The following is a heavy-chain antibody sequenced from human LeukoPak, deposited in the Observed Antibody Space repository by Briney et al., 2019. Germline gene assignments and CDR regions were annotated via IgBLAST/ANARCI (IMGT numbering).Heavy chain of an antibody. V-gene: IGHV3-23*01. CDR2: ISGSGGST. Sequence: GGSLRLSCAASGFTFSSYEMNWVRQAPGKGLEWVSAISGSGGSTYYADSVKGRFTVSRDNSKNTLYLQMNSLRAEDTAVYYCAKGVAARPDVSDYWGQGTLVTVSS. J-gene: IGHJ4*02. D-gene: IGHD6-6*01. CDR3: AKGVAARPDVSDY. CDR1: GFTFSSYE.